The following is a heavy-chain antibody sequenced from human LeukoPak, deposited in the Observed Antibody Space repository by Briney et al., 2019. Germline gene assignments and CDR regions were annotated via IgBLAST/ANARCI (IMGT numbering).Heavy chain of an antibody. CDR3: ARGGTNSYGYGY. CDR1: GFTFSSYS. CDR2: ISSSSSYI. D-gene: IGHD5-18*01. Sequence: GGSLRLSCAASGFTFSSYSMNRVRQAPGKGLEWVSSISSSSSYIYYADSVKGRFTISRDNAKNSLYLQMNSLRAEDTAVYYCARGGTNSYGYGYWGQGTLVTVSS. J-gene: IGHJ4*02. V-gene: IGHV3-21*01.